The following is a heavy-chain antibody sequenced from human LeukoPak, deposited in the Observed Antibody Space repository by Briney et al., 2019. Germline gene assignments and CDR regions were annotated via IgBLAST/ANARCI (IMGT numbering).Heavy chain of an antibody. V-gene: IGHV3-48*01. Sequence: GGSLRLSCAASGFTFSSYSMNWVRQAPGKGLEWVSYISSSSSTIYYADSVKGRFTISRDNAKNSLYLQMNSLRAEDTAVYYCARDRALAYCGGDCHRDFQHWGQGTLVTVSS. CDR3: ARDRALAYCGGDCHRDFQH. CDR1: GFTFSSYS. CDR2: ISSSSSTI. J-gene: IGHJ1*01. D-gene: IGHD2-21*02.